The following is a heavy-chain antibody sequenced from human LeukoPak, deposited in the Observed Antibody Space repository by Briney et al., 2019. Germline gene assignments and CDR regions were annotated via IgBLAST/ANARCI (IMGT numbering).Heavy chain of an antibody. D-gene: IGHD1-1*01. CDR3: AQIHDHGDYVAF. Sequence: GGSLRLSCAASGFTFSSYAMSWVRQAPEKGLEWVSAISGSGGSTYYADSVKGRCTISRDNSKNTLSLQINSLRAEDTAVYYCAQIHDHGDYVAFWGQGALVTVSS. V-gene: IGHV3-23*01. CDR2: ISGSGGST. J-gene: IGHJ4*02. CDR1: GFTFSSYA.